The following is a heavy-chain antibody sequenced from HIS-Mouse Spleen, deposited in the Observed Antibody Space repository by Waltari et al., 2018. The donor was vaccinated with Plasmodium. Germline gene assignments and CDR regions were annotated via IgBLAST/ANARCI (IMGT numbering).Heavy chain of an antibody. J-gene: IGHJ2*01. Sequence: QVQLQQWGAGLLTPSETLSLTCAVYGGSFSGYYWCWIRQPPGKGLEWIGEINHSGSTNYNPSLKSRVTISVDTSKNQFSLKLSSVTAADTAVYYCARGRVLGTSSGYFDLWGRGTLVTVSS. CDR3: ARGRVLGTSSGYFDL. CDR1: GGSFSGYY. D-gene: IGHD3-10*01. CDR2: INHSGST. V-gene: IGHV4-34*01.